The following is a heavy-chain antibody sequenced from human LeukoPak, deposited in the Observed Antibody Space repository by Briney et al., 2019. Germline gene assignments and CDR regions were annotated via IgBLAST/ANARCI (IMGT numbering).Heavy chain of an antibody. CDR1: GGSFSGYY. CDR2: INHSGST. CDR3: ARGRKVLRYFDWLLQLDY. Sequence: SETLSFTCAVYGGSFSGYYWSWIRQPPGKGLEWIGEINHSGSTNYNPSLKSRVTISVDTSKNQFSLKLSSVTAADTAVYYCARGRKVLRYFDWLLQLDYWGQGTLVTVSS. D-gene: IGHD3-9*01. V-gene: IGHV4-34*01. J-gene: IGHJ4*02.